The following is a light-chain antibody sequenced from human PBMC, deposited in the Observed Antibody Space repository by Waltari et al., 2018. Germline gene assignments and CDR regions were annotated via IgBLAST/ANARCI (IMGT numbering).Light chain of an antibody. CDR3: QQRDT. V-gene: IGKV3-11*01. Sequence: DIVLPQSPATLSLSPGERATLSCRASQSINIYLAWYQQKPGQAPRLLIFDASKRATGIPPRFSGSGSGTDFTLTISSLEPEDFAVYYCQQRDTFGQGTKLEIK. J-gene: IGKJ2*01. CDR2: DAS. CDR1: QSINIY.